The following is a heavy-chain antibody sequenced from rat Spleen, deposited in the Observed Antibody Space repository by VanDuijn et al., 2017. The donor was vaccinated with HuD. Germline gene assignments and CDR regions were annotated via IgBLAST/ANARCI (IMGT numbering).Heavy chain of an antibody. CDR2: ISSGGNT. CDR3: TREGHTMDRTTYWFAY. CDR1: GFALTSNG. Sequence: QVQLKESGPGLVQPSQTLSLTCTVSGFALTSNGVSWVRQPPGKGLEWIAAISSGGNTYYSSTLKSRLSISRDTSKSQVFLKMYSLKTEDTAIYFCTREGHTMDRTTYWFAYWGQGTLVTVSS. V-gene: IGHV2S12*01. J-gene: IGHJ3*01. D-gene: IGHD1-9*01.